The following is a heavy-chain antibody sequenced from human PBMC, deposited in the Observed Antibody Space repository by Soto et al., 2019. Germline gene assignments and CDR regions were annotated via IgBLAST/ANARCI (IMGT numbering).Heavy chain of an antibody. CDR3: ARAYYGSGSYYYYYYYGMDV. Sequence: PSETLSLTCTISGGSISSYYWSWIRQPPGKGLEWIGYIYYSGSTNYNPSLKSRVTISVDTSKNQFSLKLSSVTAADTAVYYCARAYYGSGSYYYYYYYGMDVWGQGTTVTVSS. D-gene: IGHD3-10*01. CDR2: IYYSGST. V-gene: IGHV4-59*01. J-gene: IGHJ6*02. CDR1: GGSISSYY.